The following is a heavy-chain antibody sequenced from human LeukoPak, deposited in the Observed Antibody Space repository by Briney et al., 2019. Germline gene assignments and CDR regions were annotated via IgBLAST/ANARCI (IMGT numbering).Heavy chain of an antibody. CDR3: ARESYTMVRGVIIDY. D-gene: IGHD3-10*01. CDR1: GGSISSYY. J-gene: IGHJ4*02. Sequence: SETLSLTGTVSGGSISSYYWSWIRQPPGKGLEWIGYIYYSGSTNYNPSLKSRVTISVDTSKNQFSLKLSSVTAADTAVYYCARESYTMVRGVIIDYWGQGTLVTVSS. V-gene: IGHV4-59*01. CDR2: IYYSGST.